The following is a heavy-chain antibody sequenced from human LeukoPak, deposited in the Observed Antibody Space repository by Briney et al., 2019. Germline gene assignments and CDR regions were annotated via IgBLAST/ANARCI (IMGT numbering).Heavy chain of an antibody. V-gene: IGHV1-2*02. CDR1: GYTFTGYY. D-gene: IGHD4-17*01. CDR3: ARGPHGNWFDP. CDR2: INPNSGGT. J-gene: IGHJ5*02. Sequence: ASVKVSCKASGYTFTGYYMHWVRQAPGQGLEWMGWINPNSGGTNYAQKFQGRVTMTRDTSISISTAYMELSRLRSDDTAVYYCARGPHGNWFDPWGQGTLVTVSS.